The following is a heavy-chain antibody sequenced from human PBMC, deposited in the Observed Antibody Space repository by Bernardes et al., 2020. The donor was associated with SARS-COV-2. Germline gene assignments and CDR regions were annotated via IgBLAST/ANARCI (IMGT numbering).Heavy chain of an antibody. CDR1: GFTFSNAW. D-gene: IGHD3-9*01. J-gene: IGHJ4*02. CDR3: TTAMGLFYLFYY. Sequence: GGSLRLSCAASGFTFSNAWMSWVRQAPGKGLEWVGRIKSKTDGGTTDYAAPVKGRFTISRDDSKNTLYLQMNSLKTEDTAVYYCTTAMGLFYLFYYWGQGTLVTVSS. V-gene: IGHV3-15*01. CDR2: IKSKTDGGTT.